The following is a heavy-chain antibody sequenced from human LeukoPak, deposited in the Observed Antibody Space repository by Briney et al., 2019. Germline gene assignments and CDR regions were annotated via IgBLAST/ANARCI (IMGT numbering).Heavy chain of an antibody. CDR2: ISYDGSNK. D-gene: IGHD1-26*01. CDR1: GFTFSSYG. CDR3: AKDREGI. Sequence: GGSLRLSCAASGFTFSSYGMHWVRQAPGKGLEWVAVISYDGSNKHYADSVKGRFTISRDNSKNTLYLQMNSLGAEDTAVYYCAKDREGIWGQGTMVTVSS. V-gene: IGHV3-30*18. J-gene: IGHJ3*02.